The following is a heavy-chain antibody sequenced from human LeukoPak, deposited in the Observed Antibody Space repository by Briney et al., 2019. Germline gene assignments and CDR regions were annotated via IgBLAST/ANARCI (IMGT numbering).Heavy chain of an antibody. CDR2: IYYSGST. J-gene: IGHJ4*02. CDR3: AREGRREGWDYFDY. Sequence: RSSETLSLTCTVSGGSISSSSYYWGWIRQPPGKGLEWIGSIYYSGSTYYNPSRKSRVTISVDTSKNQFSLKLSSVTAADTAVYYCAREGRREGWDYFDYWGQGTLVTVSS. CDR1: GGSISSSSYY. D-gene: IGHD1-26*01. V-gene: IGHV4-39*07.